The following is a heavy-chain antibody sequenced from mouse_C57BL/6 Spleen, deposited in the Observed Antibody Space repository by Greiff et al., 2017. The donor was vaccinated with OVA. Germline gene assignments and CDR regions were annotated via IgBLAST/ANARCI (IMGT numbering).Heavy chain of an antibody. V-gene: IGHV1-81*01. CDR2: IYPRSGNT. CDR3: AKEGGGDYYGSSPAWFAY. Sequence: VKLMESGAELARPGASVKLSCKASGYTFTSYGISWVKQRTGQGLEWIGEIYPRSGNTYYNEKFKGKATLTADKSSSTAYMELRSLTSEDSAVYFCAKEGGGDYYGSSPAWFAYWGQGTLVTVSA. J-gene: IGHJ3*01. D-gene: IGHD1-1*01. CDR1: GYTFTSYG.